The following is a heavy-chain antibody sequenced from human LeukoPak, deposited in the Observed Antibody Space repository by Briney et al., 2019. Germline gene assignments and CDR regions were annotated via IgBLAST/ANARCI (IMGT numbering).Heavy chain of an antibody. V-gene: IGHV4-30-2*01. CDR2: IYHSGST. CDR3: ARGKNYGGLFDY. Sequence: PSQTLSLTCAVSGGSISSGGYSWSWIRQPPGKGLGWIGYIYHSGSTYYNPSLKSRVTISVDRSKNQFSLKLSSVTAADTAVYYCARGKNYGGLFDYWGQGTLVTVSS. J-gene: IGHJ4*02. D-gene: IGHD4-17*01. CDR1: GGSISSGGYS.